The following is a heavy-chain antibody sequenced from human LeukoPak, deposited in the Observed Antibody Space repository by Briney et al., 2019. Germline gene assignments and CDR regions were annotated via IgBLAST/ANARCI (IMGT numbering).Heavy chain of an antibody. CDR2: IYYSGHT. Sequence: SQTLSLTSTVSGGSISSISSYWGWIRQPPGKGLEWIGRIYYSGHTYYNPSLKRRVTIPVDTPKHQFSLTLSSVTAADTAVYYCASPGRDGYTSGFDYWGQGTLVTVSS. CDR1: GGSISSISSY. D-gene: IGHD5-24*01. CDR3: ASPGRDGYTSGFDY. V-gene: IGHV4-39*01. J-gene: IGHJ4*02.